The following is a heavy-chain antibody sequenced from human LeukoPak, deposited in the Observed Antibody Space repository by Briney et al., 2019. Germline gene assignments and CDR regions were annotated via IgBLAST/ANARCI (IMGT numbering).Heavy chain of an antibody. D-gene: IGHD1-1*01. V-gene: IGHV3-66*01. J-gene: IGHJ4*02. CDR3: ASGGVPDY. Sequence: QPGGSLRLSCAASGFTVSSNYLSWVRQAPGKGLEWVSFIDSGGSTYYADSVKGRFTISRDNSKNTLYLRMNSLRAEDTAVYYCASGGVPDYWGQGTPVTVSS. CDR2: IDSGGST. CDR1: GFTVSSNY.